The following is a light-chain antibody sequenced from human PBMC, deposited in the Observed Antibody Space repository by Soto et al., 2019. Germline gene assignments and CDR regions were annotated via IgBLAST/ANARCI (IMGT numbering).Light chain of an antibody. V-gene: IGKV3-15*01. J-gene: IGKJ2*01. CDR3: QQYNDWPPGMFT. CDR2: GAS. Sequence: DIVLTQSPATLSVSPGERATLSCRASQSVSSNLAWYQQKPGQAPRLLIYGASTRATGIPARFSGSGSGTEFTLDISTLQSEDFAVYYCQQYNDWPPGMFTFGRGTKLESK. CDR1: QSVSSN.